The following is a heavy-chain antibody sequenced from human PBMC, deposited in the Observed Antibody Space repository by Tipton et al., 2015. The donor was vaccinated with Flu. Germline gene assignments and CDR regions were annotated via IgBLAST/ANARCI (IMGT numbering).Heavy chain of an antibody. D-gene: IGHD2-8*01. CDR1: GFTFSSYS. Sequence: SLRLSCAASGFTFSSYSMNWVRQAPGKGLEWVSSISSSSSYIYYADSVKGRFTISRDNAKNSLYLQMNSLRAEDTAVYYCARDLCTNGVCYIDYWGQGTLVTVSS. CDR3: ARDLCTNGVCYIDY. V-gene: IGHV3-21*01. CDR2: ISSSSSYI. J-gene: IGHJ4*02.